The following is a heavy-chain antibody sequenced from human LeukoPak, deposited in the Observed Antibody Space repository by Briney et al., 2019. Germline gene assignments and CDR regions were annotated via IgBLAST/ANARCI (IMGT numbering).Heavy chain of an antibody. CDR1: GFTFSSYS. D-gene: IGHD3-9*01. V-gene: IGHV3-21*01. CDR2: ISSSSSYI. Sequence: GGSLRLSSPASGFTFSSYSMNCVRKAVGMVLDSLSSISSSSSYIYYADSSKGRFTISRDNAKNSLYLQMTRLSAEDTAVYYCARDPHYDILTGSPWDYYYGMDVWANGTTVTVSS. J-gene: IGHJ6*04. CDR3: ARDPHYDILTGSPWDYYYGMDV.